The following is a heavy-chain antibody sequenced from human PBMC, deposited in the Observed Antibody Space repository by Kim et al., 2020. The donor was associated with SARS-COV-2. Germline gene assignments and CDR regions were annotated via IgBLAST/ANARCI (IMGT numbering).Heavy chain of an antibody. V-gene: IGHV3-53*01. J-gene: IGHJ4*02. CDR2: IHNNDKI. CDR1: GFSVSSQY. D-gene: IGHD3-10*01. Sequence: GGSLRLSCAASGFSVSSQYMMWVRQAPGSGLEWVSIIHNNDKIHYADSVRGRFSIYRDNSKNTVFLQMNRMRVEDTAVYYCAKVDYWGQGTLVTVSS. CDR3: AKVDY.